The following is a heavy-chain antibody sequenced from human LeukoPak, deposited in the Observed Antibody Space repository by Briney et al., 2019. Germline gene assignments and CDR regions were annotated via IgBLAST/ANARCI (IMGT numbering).Heavy chain of an antibody. CDR3: AINYGSGSLDY. J-gene: IGHJ4*02. V-gene: IGHV3-21*01. D-gene: IGHD3-10*01. CDR1: GFTFSSYS. CDR2: ISGSNSYL. Sequence: PGGSLRLSCAASGFTFSSYSMNWVRQAPGKGLEWVSSISGSNSYLYYADSVKGRFTISRDNAKSSLYLQMNSLRAEDTAVYYCAINYGSGSLDYWGQGTLVTVSS.